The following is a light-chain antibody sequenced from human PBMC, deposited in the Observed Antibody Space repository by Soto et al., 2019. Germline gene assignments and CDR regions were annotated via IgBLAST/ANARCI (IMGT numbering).Light chain of an antibody. V-gene: IGKV1-5*03. Sequence: DIPMTQSPSTLSASVGDRVTITCRASQSISSWLAWYQQKPGKAPNLLIYKASSLESGVPSRFSGSGSGTEFTLTISSLQPDDFATYYCQQYESYSTFGQGTKVEIK. CDR2: KAS. CDR3: QQYESYST. J-gene: IGKJ1*01. CDR1: QSISSW.